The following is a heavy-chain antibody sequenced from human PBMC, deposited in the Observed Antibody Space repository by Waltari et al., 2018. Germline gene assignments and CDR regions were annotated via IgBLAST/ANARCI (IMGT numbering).Heavy chain of an antibody. D-gene: IGHD2-2*01. J-gene: IGHJ4*02. CDR2: ISSSSTYI. CDR1: GLPFNVYP. V-gene: IGHV3-21*01. Sequence: EVQLAESGGGLVKPGGSLRLSCAASGLPFNVYPMNWVRQAPGKGLEWVSSISSSSTYIDYAESVKGRFTISRDNAKNSLYLQMNSLRAEDTAVYYCARDSPEWGSPSCLDYWGQGTLVTVSS. CDR3: ARDSPEWGSPSCLDY.